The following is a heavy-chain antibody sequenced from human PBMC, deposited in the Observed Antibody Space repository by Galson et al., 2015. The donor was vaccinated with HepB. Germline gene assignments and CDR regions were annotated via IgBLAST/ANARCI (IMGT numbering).Heavy chain of an antibody. CDR3: ARGRGWVRGDAYYFDY. V-gene: IGHV3-30-3*01. CDR2: ISYDGSNK. D-gene: IGHD3-10*01. J-gene: IGHJ4*02. CDR1: GFTFSSYA. Sequence: SLRLSCAASGFTFSSYAMHWVRQAPGKGLEWVAVISYDGSNKYYADSVKGRFTISRDNSKNTLYLQMNSLRAEDTAVYYCARGRGWVRGDAYYFDYWGQGTLVTVSS.